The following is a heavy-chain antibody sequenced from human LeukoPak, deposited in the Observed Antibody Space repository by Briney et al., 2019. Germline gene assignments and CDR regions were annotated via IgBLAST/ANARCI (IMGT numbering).Heavy chain of an antibody. V-gene: IGHV3-23*01. J-gene: IGHJ4*02. CDR2: ISGSGGST. Sequence: GGSLRLSSAASGFTFSSYAMSCVRQAPGEGLESVSAISGSGGSTYYADSAKGRFTISRENSNNTLYLQMNSLRAEDTAVYYCAKCSSGWEYYFAYWGQGTLVTVSS. D-gene: IGHD6-19*01. CDR1: GFTFSSYA. CDR3: AKCSSGWEYYFAY.